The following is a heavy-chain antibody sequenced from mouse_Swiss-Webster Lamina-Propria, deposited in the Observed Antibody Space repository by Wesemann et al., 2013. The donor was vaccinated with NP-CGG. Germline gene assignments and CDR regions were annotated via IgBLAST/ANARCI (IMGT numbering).Heavy chain of an antibody. CDR3: ARSHYYGSRVLDY. J-gene: IGHJ2*01. V-gene: IGHV1-67*01. D-gene: IGHD1-1*01. CDR1: GYTFTDYA. CDR2: ISTYYGNT. Sequence: QVQLQQSGPELVRPGVSVKISCKGSGYTFTDYAMHWVKQSHAKSLEWIGVISTYYGNTNYNQKFKGKATMTVDKSSSTAYMELARLTSEDSAIYYCARSHYYGSRVLDYWGQGTTLTVSS.